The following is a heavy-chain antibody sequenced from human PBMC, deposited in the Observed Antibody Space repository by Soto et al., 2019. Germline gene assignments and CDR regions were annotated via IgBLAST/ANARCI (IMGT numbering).Heavy chain of an antibody. CDR1: GFTFGDYY. Sequence: KPGGALRLSCAASGFTFGDYYMTWIRQAPGKGLEWVSFIGNRGTGIYYADSVKGRFTIFRDNAKNSLYLQMNSLRVEDTAMYYCARDLRAVGMASRFDPWGQGTLVTVSS. J-gene: IGHJ5*02. CDR3: ARDLRAVGMASRFDP. CDR2: IGNRGTGI. V-gene: IGHV3-11*01. D-gene: IGHD6-13*01.